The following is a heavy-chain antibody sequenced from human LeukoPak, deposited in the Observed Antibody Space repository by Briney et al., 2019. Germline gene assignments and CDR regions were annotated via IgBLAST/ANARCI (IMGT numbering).Heavy chain of an antibody. CDR3: ATDGVKVGPTAFAF. J-gene: IGHJ4*02. V-gene: IGHV3-48*03. CDR2: ISSSGSTI. CDR1: GFTFSSYE. Sequence: GGSLRLSCAASGFTFSSYEMNWVRQAPGQGLEWVSFISSSGSTIYYADSVKGRFTISRDSAKNSLYLQVHSLRAEDTAVYYCATDGVKVGPTAFAFWGQGTLVTVSS. D-gene: IGHD1-26*01.